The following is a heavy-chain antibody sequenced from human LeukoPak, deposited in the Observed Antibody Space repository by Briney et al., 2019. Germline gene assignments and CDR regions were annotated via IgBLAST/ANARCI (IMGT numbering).Heavy chain of an antibody. Sequence: GASVKVSCKASGYTFTDYYMHWVRQAPGQGLEWMGWINPNSGGTNYAQKFQGRVTMTRDTSISTAYMELSRLRSDDTAVYYCARSALLRVVGATHFDYWGQGTLVTVSS. CDR2: INPNSGGT. D-gene: IGHD1-26*01. CDR1: GYTFTDYY. CDR3: ARSALLRVVGATHFDY. V-gene: IGHV1-2*02. J-gene: IGHJ4*02.